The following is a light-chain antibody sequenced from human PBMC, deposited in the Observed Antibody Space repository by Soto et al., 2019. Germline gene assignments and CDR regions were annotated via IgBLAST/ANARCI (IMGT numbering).Light chain of an antibody. J-gene: IGLJ1*01. CDR1: NSNISSNT. V-gene: IGLV1-44*01. CDR2: YNN. CDR3: AAWDDTIKRYV. Sequence: QSALTQPPSXSETPGRTVSISCSGSNSNISSNTVNWYQHLPGTAPKLLIYYNNKRPSGVPDRFSGSKSGTSASLDISGLKSEDESDYYCAAWDDTIKRYVFGTGTKVTVL.